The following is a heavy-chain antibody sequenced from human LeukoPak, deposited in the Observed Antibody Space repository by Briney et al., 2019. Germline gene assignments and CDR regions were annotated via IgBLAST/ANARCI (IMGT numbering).Heavy chain of an antibody. J-gene: IGHJ3*01. Sequence: GGSLRLSCATSGFTFSRTWMSWVRQAPGKGLEWVGRIKSESNGGTAEYGTPVKGRSTISRDDSKETMYLQMNSLRAEDTAVYYCAPRHRTWGQGTMVTVSS. CDR3: APRHRT. V-gene: IGHV3-15*01. CDR1: GFTFSRTW. CDR2: IKSESNGGTA. D-gene: IGHD3-16*02.